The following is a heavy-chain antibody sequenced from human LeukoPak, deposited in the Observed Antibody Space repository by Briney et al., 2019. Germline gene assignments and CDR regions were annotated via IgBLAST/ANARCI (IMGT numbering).Heavy chain of an antibody. J-gene: IGHJ3*02. V-gene: IGHV1-18*01. CDR1: GYTFTSYG. Sequence: ASVKVSCKASGYTFTSYGTSCVRQAPGQGLEWMGWISAYNGDTNYAQKLQGRVTMTTDTSTSTAYMELRSLRSDDTAVYYCARGGPAPHRITLIVVASSTDAFDIWGQGTMVTVSS. CDR3: ARGGPAPHRITLIVVASSTDAFDI. CDR2: ISAYNGDT. D-gene: IGHD3-22*01.